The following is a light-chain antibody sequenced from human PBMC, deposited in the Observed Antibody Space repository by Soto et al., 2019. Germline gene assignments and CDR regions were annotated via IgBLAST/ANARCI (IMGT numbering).Light chain of an antibody. CDR3: LQYGSFPFS. CDR2: GAS. Sequence: DIQMTQSPSSLSASVGDRVTITCRASQGIRNDLGWYQQRPGKAPERLIWGASSLDGGVPSRFSGSASGTEFSLTISSLQPEDFATYYCLQYGSFPFSFGPGTKVDIK. CDR1: QGIRND. V-gene: IGKV1-17*01. J-gene: IGKJ3*01.